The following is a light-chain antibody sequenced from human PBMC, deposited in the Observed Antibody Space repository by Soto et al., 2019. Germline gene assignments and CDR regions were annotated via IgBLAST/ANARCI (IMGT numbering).Light chain of an antibody. J-gene: IGKJ1*01. CDR1: QSVSSIY. CDR2: GAS. CDR3: HQYGSSPT. V-gene: IGKV3-20*01. Sequence: ETVLTQSPASLSLSPGERATLSCRASQSVSSIYLAWYQQKAGQAPRLLTYGASNRATGIPDRFSASGSGTDFTLTISRLEPEDFAVYYCHQYGSSPTFGQGTKVDIK.